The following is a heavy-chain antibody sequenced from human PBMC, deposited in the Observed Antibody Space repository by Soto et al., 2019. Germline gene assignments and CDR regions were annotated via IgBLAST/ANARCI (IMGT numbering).Heavy chain of an antibody. CDR2: IYSGGST. V-gene: IGHV3-66*04. D-gene: IGHD3-16*01. CDR1: GFTVSSNY. Sequence: GGSLRLSCAASGFTVSSNYMSWVRQAPGKGLEWVSVIYSGGSTYYADSVKGRFTISRDNSKNTLYLQMNSLRAEDTAVYYCARHYFYDYIWGSYTGGWFDPWGQGTLVTVSS. CDR3: ARHYFYDYIWGSYTGGWFDP. J-gene: IGHJ5*02.